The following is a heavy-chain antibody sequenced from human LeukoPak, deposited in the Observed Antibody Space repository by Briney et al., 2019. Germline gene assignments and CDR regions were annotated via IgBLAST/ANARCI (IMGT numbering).Heavy chain of an antibody. D-gene: IGHD7-27*01. J-gene: IGHJ4*02. V-gene: IGHV1-8*01. CDR2: MNPNSGNT. CDR3: ARGRVTGEGDY. CDR1: GYTFTSYD. Sequence: VASVKVSCKASGYTFTSYDINWVRQAPGQGLEWMGWMNPNSGNTVYAQKFQGRVTMTRNTSISTAYMELSSLRSEDTAVYYCARGRVTGEGDYWGQGTLVTVSS.